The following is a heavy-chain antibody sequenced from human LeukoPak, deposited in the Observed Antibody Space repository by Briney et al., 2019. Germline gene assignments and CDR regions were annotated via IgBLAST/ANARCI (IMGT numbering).Heavy chain of an antibody. D-gene: IGHD6-13*01. CDR2: IKEDGSEK. CDR3: ARDSGWWRFDF. V-gene: IGHV3-7*03. Sequence: GGSLRLSCAASGLNFSSRWMNWVRQAPGQGLEWVASIKEDGSEKHYVDSVKGRFTISRDNGKNSLYLQMNSLRAEDTAVYYCARDSGWWRFDFWGQGTLVTVSP. J-gene: IGHJ4*02. CDR1: GLNFSSRW.